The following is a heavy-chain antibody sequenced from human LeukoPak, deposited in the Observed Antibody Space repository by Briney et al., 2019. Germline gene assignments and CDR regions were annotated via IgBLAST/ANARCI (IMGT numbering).Heavy chain of an antibody. D-gene: IGHD1-26*01. J-gene: IGHJ4*01. CDR2: INPNSGGT. CDR1: GYTFTGYY. Sequence: ASVKVSCKASGYTFTGYYMHWVRQAPGQGLEWMGWINPNSGGTNYAQKFQGRVTMTRDTSISTAYMELSRLRSDDTAVYYCARGDPELSRRTGXIDYWGXXXLVTVSS. CDR3: ARGDPELSRRTGXIDY. V-gene: IGHV1-2*02.